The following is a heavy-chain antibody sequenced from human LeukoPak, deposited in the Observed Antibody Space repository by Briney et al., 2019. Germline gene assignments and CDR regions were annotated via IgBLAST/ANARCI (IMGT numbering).Heavy chain of an antibody. V-gene: IGHV1-8*01. J-gene: IGHJ5*01. Sequence: GASVKVSCKASGYSFTSYDINWVRQATGQGLEWMGWMNAYTGATGYAQKFQGRVTMTRDTSISTAYMELSSLRSEDTAIYYCARRNSWYDSWGQGTLVTVLS. D-gene: IGHD4-11*01. CDR1: GYSFTSYD. CDR3: ARRNSWYDS. CDR2: MNAYTGAT.